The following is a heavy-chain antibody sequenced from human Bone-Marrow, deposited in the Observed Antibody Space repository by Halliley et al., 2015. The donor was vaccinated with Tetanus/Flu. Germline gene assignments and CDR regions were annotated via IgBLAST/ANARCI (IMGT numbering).Heavy chain of an antibody. V-gene: IGHV4-59*01. CDR2: YSYIGVT. CDR3: GREPLGGSFDI. J-gene: IGHJ3*02. CDR1: GGSISGSH. D-gene: IGHD3-16*01. Sequence: TLSLTCAVSGGSISGSHWSWVRQPPGKGLEWIGFYSYIGVTRYNPSLKSRVTISLDTSKNQVSLKMISLTAADSAAYCCGREPLGGSFDIWGPGTLVPVSS.